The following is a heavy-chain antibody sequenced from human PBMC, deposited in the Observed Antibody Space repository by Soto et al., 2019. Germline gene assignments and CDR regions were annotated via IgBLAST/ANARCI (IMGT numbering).Heavy chain of an antibody. Sequence: EVQLVESGGGLVQPGGSLRLSCAASGFTFSRSWMSWVRQAPGKGLEWVANIKQDGSEKYYVDSVKGRFSISRDNAKNSLKLQMNSQRVEVTAVYYCASGSFGVFITPAPYYYCYMDVWGKGTTVTVSS. CDR2: IKQDGSEK. CDR1: GFTFSRSW. V-gene: IGHV3-7*01. J-gene: IGHJ6*03. CDR3: ASGSFGVFITPAPYYYCYMDV. D-gene: IGHD3-3*02.